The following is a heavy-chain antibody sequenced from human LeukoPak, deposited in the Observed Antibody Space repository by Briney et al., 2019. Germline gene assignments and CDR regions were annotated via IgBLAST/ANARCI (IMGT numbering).Heavy chain of an antibody. CDR1: GFTFDDYG. J-gene: IGHJ4*02. CDR2: INWNGGST. V-gene: IGHV3-20*04. Sequence: PGGSLRLSCAVSGFTFDDYGMSWVRQAPGKGREWVSGINWNGGSTGYVDSVKGRFTISRDNAKNSLHLQMNSLRAEDTALYYCARDISSGWYFDYWGQGTLVTVSS. D-gene: IGHD6-19*01. CDR3: ARDISSGWYFDY.